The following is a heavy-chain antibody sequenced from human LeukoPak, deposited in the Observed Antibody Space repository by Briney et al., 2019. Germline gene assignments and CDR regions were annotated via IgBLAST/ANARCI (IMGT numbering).Heavy chain of an antibody. D-gene: IGHD2-21*02. CDR1: GFILNAYW. CDR2: INQDGSEE. J-gene: IGHJ3*02. CDR3: ARERQDTVIHSGAFDI. V-gene: IGHV3-7*01. Sequence: GGSLRLSCAASGFILNAYWMNWVRQAPGKGLEWVANINQDGSEEYYVDSVKGRFTISRDNSKNTLYLQMNSLGPEDTAVYFCARERQDTVIHSGAFDIWGQGTMVTVSS.